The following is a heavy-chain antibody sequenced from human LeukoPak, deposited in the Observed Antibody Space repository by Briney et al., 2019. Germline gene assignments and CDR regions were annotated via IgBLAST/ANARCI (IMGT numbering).Heavy chain of an antibody. D-gene: IGHD1-26*01. V-gene: IGHV3-30-3*01. Sequence: GGSLRLSCAASGFTLSPYDMQWARQLPGKGPEWVALISNDGTNTYYTASVEGRFTISRDNSRNTLHLQMDGLRAEDTAVYYCARRRVRVGAIADAFDIWGQGTMVTVSS. J-gene: IGHJ3*02. CDR1: GFTLSPYD. CDR2: ISNDGTNT. CDR3: ARRRVRVGAIADAFDI.